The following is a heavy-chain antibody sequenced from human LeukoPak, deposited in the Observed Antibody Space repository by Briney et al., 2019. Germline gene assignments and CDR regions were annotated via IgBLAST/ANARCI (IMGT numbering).Heavy chain of an antibody. CDR2: ISFDENSQ. J-gene: IGHJ4*02. CDR3: AKSRGYYYEKSGPADY. CDR1: GFIFNEYA. V-gene: IGHV3-30*18. D-gene: IGHD3-22*01. Sequence: GGSLRLSCAASGFIFNEYAMHWVRQAPGKGLEWLAMISFDENSQYYADSVRGRFSISRDNSKNTLYLQMNSLSAEDTAVYYCAKSRGYYYEKSGPADYWGQGTLVTVSS.